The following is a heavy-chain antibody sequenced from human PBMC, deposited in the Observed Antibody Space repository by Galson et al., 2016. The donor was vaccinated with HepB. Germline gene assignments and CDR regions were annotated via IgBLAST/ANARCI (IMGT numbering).Heavy chain of an antibody. V-gene: IGHV3-48*02. CDR3: ARDRGSYSPFDY. J-gene: IGHJ4*02. D-gene: IGHD3-10*01. Sequence: SLRLSCAASGFTFSTYSMNWVRQAPGKGLEWVSYISSSSSAIYYADSVKGRSTISRDNAKNLLYLQMNSLRDEDTAVYYCARDRGSYSPFDYWGQGTLVTVSS. CDR2: ISSSSSAI. CDR1: GFTFSTYS.